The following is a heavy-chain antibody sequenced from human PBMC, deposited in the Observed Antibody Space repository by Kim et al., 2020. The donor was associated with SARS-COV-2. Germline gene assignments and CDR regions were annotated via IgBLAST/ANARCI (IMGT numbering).Heavy chain of an antibody. Sequence: SVKVSCKASGGTFSSYAISWVRQAPGQGLEWMGGIIPIFGTANYAQKFQGRVTITADESTSTAYMELSSLRSEDTAVYYCARGYSSGWYLGNNWFDPWVQGTLVTVSS. D-gene: IGHD6-19*01. J-gene: IGHJ5*02. CDR2: IIPIFGTA. CDR3: ARGYSSGWYLGNNWFDP. V-gene: IGHV1-69*13. CDR1: GGTFSSYA.